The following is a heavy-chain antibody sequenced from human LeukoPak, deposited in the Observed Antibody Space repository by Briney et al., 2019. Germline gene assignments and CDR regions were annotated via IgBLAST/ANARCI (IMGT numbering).Heavy chain of an antibody. CDR1: GYTFTGYY. CDR3: ARTYDYRGYFDY. CDR2: INPNSGDT. V-gene: IGHV1-2*02. D-gene: IGHD3-16*01. Sequence: GASVKVSCKASGYTFTGYYMHWVRQAPGQGLEWMGWINPNSGDTNYAQKFQGRVTMTRDTSISTAYMELSRLRSDDTAVYYCARTYDYRGYFDYWGQGTLVTVSS. J-gene: IGHJ4*02.